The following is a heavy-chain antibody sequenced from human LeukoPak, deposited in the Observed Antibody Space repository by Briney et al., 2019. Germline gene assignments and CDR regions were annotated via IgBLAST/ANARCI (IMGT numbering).Heavy chain of an antibody. D-gene: IGHD1-26*01. Sequence: GGSLRLSCAASGFSFSSYSMNWVRQAPGKGLGWVSYISTSSTINYADSVKGRFTISRDNAKSSLDLQMNSLRDEDTAIYYCARDSGSYSYFALDVWGQGTTVTVSS. J-gene: IGHJ6*02. V-gene: IGHV3-48*02. CDR2: ISTSSTI. CDR1: GFSFSSYS. CDR3: ARDSGSYSYFALDV.